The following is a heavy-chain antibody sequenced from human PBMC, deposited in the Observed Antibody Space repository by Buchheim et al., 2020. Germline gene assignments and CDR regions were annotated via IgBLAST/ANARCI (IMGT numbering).Heavy chain of an antibody. Sequence: QVQLVESGGGVVQPGRSLRLSCAASGFTFSSYAMHWVRQAPGKGLEWVAVISYDGSNKYYADSVKGRFTISRDNSKNTLYLQMNSLRAEDTAAYYCARGSEAMGQFYFDYWGQGTL. J-gene: IGHJ4*02. CDR3: ARGSEAMGQFYFDY. CDR1: GFTFSSYA. CDR2: ISYDGSNK. D-gene: IGHD5-18*01. V-gene: IGHV3-30*04.